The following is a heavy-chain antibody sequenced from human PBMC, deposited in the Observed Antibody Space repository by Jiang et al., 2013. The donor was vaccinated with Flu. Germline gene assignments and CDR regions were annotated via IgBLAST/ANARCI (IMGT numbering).Heavy chain of an antibody. V-gene: IGHV2-70*11. CDR3: ARTLRYTYGPGVFDS. CDR1: GFSLSTSGVC. J-gene: IGHJ4*02. Sequence: KPTQTLTLTCTFSGFSLSTSGVCASWIRQPPGKALEWLARIDWDDDKYYSTSPKARLTISKDTSKNRVVLTMTNIDSVDTATYYCARTLRYTYGPGVFDSWGRGTLVTVSS. CDR2: IDWDDDK. D-gene: IGHD5-18*01.